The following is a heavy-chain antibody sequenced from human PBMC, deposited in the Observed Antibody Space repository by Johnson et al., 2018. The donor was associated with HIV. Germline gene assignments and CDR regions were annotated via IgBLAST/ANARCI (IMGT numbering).Heavy chain of an antibody. J-gene: IGHJ3*02. V-gene: IGHV3-30*02. CDR1: GFIFSSSG. CDR3: AKVSWEARLGDPFDI. D-gene: IGHD1-26*01. Sequence: QVQLVESGGGVVQPGGSLRLSCVASGFIFSSSGMHWVRQAPGKGLEWVAFIQYDGSNKYYADSVKGRFTISRDNSKNKLYLQMNSLRAEDTAVCYCAKVSWEARLGDPFDIWGQGTMVTVSS. CDR2: IQYDGSNK.